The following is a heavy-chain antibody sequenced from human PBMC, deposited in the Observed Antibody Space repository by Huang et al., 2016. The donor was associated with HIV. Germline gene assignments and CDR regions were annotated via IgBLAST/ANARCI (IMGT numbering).Heavy chain of an antibody. CDR1: GYTFTRYA. CDR3: ARDYYDSRGYDIHAVVDY. V-gene: IGHV7-4-1*02. J-gene: IGHJ4*02. Sequence: QVQLVQSGSELRKPGASVKVSCQASGYTFTRYAMNWVRQAPGQGLEWMGWINTNTGHPTYAQAFTGRFVLSLDTSVSTAYLQISSLEAEDTAVYYCARDYYDSRGYDIHAVVDYWGQGTLVTVSS. D-gene: IGHD3-22*01. CDR2: INTNTGHP.